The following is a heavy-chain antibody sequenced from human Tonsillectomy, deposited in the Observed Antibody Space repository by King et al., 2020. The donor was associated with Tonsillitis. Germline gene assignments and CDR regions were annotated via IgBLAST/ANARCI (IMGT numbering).Heavy chain of an antibody. Sequence: DVQLVESGAEVKKPGESLKISCKGSGYSFTSYWIGWVRQMPGKGLEWMGIIYPGDSDTRYSPSFQGQVTISADKSISTAYLQGRSLKASDTAMYYCAKTCRGGKVGREKNWFDAWGQGTLVTVSS. CDR2: IYPGDSDT. CDR3: AKTCRGGKVGREKNWFDA. V-gene: IGHV5-51*01. D-gene: IGHD2-15*01. CDR1: GYSFTSYW. J-gene: IGHJ5*02.